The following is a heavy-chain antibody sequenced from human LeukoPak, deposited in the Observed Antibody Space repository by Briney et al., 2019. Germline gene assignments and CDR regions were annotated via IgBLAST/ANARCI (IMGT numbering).Heavy chain of an antibody. D-gene: IGHD3-10*01. CDR3: TRDRMRRSSHGSGSYPYY. J-gene: IGHJ4*02. CDR2: INGDGSTT. V-gene: IGHV3-74*01. CDR1: GFSFSTYW. Sequence: GGSLRLSCAASGFSFSTYWMYWVRQAPGTGLVWVSRINGDGSTTIYADSVKGRFIISRDNAKSTLYLQMNSLRAEDTAVYYCTRDRMRRSSHGSGSYPYYWGQGTLVTVSS.